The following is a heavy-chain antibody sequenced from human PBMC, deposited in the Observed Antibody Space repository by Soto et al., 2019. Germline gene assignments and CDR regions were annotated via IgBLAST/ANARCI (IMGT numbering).Heavy chain of an antibody. J-gene: IGHJ4*02. Sequence: GGSLRLSCAASGFTFTRYSMNWVRQAPGKGLEWVSSISTTTNYIYYADSMKGRFTVSRDNAKNSVYLEMNSLSAEDTAVYYCARESEDLTSNFDYWGQGTLVTVSS. CDR1: GFTFTRYS. CDR2: ISTTTNYI. V-gene: IGHV3-21*01. CDR3: ARESEDLTSNFDY.